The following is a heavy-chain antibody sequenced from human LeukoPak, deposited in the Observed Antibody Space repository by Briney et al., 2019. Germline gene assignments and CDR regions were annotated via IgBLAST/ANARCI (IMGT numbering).Heavy chain of an antibody. D-gene: IGHD4-11*01. V-gene: IGHV4-59*08. CDR1: GGSISNYY. J-gene: IGHJ4*02. Sequence: SETLSLTCTVSGGSISNYYWNWIRQPPGKGLELIGYIYYSGTTNYNPSLKSRVSMSVDTSKNQFSLKLRAVTAADSALYYCARAEINDYSRYWGQGIPVIVSS. CDR2: IYYSGTT. CDR3: ARAEINDYSRY.